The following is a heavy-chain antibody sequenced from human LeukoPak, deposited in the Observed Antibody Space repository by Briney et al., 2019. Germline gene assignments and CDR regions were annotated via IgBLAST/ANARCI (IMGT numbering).Heavy chain of an antibody. V-gene: IGHV3-74*01. CDR2: INSDGSST. D-gene: IGHD2-15*01. CDR1: GFTFSTYW. Sequence: GGSLRLSCAVSGFTFSTYWMHWVRHAPGKGLVWVSRINSDGSSTSSADSVKGRFTISRDNAKNTLYLQMNSLRAEDTAVYYCAGGQGWHFNLWGRGTLITVSS. J-gene: IGHJ2*01. CDR3: AGGQGWHFNL.